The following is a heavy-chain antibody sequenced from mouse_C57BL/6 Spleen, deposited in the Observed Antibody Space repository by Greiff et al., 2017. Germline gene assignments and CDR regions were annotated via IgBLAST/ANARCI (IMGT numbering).Heavy chain of an antibody. CDR2: IDPSDSYT. CDR3: ARRTNYYYWYFDG. Sequence: QVQLQQPGAELVKPGASVKLSCKASGYTFTSYWMQWVKQRPGQGLEWIGEIDPSDSYTNYNQKFKGKATLTVDTSSSTAYMQLSSLTSEDSAVYYCARRTNYYYWYFDGWGTGTTVTVSS. CDR1: GYTFTSYW. J-gene: IGHJ1*03. V-gene: IGHV1-50*01. D-gene: IGHD1-1*01.